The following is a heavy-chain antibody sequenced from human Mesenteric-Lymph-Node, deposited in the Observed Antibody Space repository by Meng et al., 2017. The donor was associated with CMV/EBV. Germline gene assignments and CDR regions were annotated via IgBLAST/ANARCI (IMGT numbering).Heavy chain of an antibody. CDR2: IWYDGSNK. CDR3: AKGVLDY. Sequence: GGSLRLSCAASGFTFSSYGMHWVRQAPGKGLEWVAFIWYDGSNKYYADSVKGRFTISRDNSKNTLYLQMNSLRAEDTAVYYCAKGVLDYWGQGTLVTVSS. V-gene: IGHV3-30*02. CDR1: GFTFSSYG. J-gene: IGHJ4*02.